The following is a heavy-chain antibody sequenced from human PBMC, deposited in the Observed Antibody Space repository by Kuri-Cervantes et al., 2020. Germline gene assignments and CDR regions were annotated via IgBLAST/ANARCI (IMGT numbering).Heavy chain of an antibody. V-gene: IGHV4-34*01. CDR3: ARGGIEYSSSLYYFDY. Sequence: GSLRLSCAVYGGSFSGYYWSWIRQPPGKGLEWIGEIYHSGSTNYNPSLKSRVTISVDTSKNQFSLKLSSVTAADTAVYYCARGGIEYSSSLYYFDYWGQGTLVTVSS. CDR1: GGSFSGYY. CDR2: IYHSGST. D-gene: IGHD6-13*01. J-gene: IGHJ4*02.